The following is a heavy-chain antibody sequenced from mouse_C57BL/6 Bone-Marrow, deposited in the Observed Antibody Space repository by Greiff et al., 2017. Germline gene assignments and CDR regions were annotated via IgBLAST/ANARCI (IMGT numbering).Heavy chain of an antibody. D-gene: IGHD1-1*01. CDR1: GYTFTSYW. CDR3: TRDDLRGSFDY. V-gene: IGHV1-55*01. CDR2: IYPTSGNT. J-gene: IGHJ2*03. Sequence: QVQLQQPGAELVKPGASVKMSCKASGYTFTSYWMTWVKQRPGQGLEWIGEIYPTSGNTNYNEKFKGKATLTVANSSNTAYMQRSSLTSEDSAVYCCTRDDLRGSFDYWGRGTGLTVSA.